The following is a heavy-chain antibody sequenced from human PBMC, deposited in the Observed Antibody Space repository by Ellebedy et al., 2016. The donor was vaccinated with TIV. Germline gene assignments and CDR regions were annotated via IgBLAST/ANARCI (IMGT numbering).Heavy chain of an antibody. CDR1: GFSTSG. CDR2: IYQDGSFR. D-gene: IGHD3-16*01. Sequence: PGGSLRLSCAASGFSTSGMHWVRQAPGKGLEWVANIYQDGSFRYYVDSVKGRFTISRDNANNALFLQMNSLRAEDTALYYCARRGSYGDYAVQVNSWLDRWGRGTLVTVSS. J-gene: IGHJ5*02. CDR3: ARRGSYGDYAVQVNSWLDR. V-gene: IGHV3-7*01.